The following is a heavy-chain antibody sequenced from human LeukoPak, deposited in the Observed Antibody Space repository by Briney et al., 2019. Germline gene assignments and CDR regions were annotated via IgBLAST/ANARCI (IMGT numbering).Heavy chain of an antibody. CDR2: IYYSGST. J-gene: IGHJ4*02. CDR3: ARQSIAARRDFDY. D-gene: IGHD6-6*01. V-gene: IGHV4-39*01. CDR1: GGSISSSDYY. Sequence: PSETLSLTCTVSGGSISSSDYYWGWIRQPPGKGLEWIGSIYYSGSTYYNPSLKSRVTISVDTSKNQFSLKLSSVTAADTAVYYCARQSIAARRDFDYWGQGTLVTVSS.